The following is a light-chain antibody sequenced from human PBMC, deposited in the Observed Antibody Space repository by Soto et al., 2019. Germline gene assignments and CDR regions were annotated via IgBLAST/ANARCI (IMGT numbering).Light chain of an antibody. CDR3: HQYNSYWT. V-gene: IGKV1-5*03. CDR1: QDISAY. J-gene: IGKJ1*01. Sequence: IQLTQSPSFLSASVGDRVTITCRASQDISAYLAWYQQRPGKAPKLLIYKTSILENGVPSRFSGSGSGTEFTLSISSLQPDDFATYYCHQYNSYWTFGQGTKVDIK. CDR2: KTS.